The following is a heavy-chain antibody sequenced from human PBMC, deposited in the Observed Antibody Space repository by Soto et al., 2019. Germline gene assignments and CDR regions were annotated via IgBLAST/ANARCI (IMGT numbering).Heavy chain of an antibody. CDR3: ARDFEY. J-gene: IGHJ4*02. V-gene: IGHV3-74*01. CDR2: INSDGSST. CDR1: GFSFSTFW. Sequence: EVQLVESGGGLVQPGGSLRLSCEASGFSFSTFWMHWVRQAPGKGLVWVSRINSDGSSTYYADSVKGRVTISRDNAKNTLYLQLNSLRPEDTAVYYCARDFEYWGQGTPVTVSS.